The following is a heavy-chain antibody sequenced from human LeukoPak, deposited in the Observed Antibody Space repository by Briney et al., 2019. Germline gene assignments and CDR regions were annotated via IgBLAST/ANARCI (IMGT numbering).Heavy chain of an antibody. V-gene: IGHV3-48*03. D-gene: IGHD2-15*01. CDR3: ARYSGGSGKVDY. J-gene: IGHJ4*02. CDR1: GFTFSSYE. CDR2: ITGSGNTI. Sequence: GGSLRLSCAASGFTFSSYEMNWVHQAPGKGLEWVSYITGSGNTIYYADSVKGRFTISRDNAKNSLYLQMNSLRAEDSAVYYCARYSGGSGKVDYWGQGTLVTVSS.